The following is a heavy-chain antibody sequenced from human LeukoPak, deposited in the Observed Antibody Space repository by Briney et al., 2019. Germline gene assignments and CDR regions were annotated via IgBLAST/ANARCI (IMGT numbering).Heavy chain of an antibody. J-gene: IGHJ4*02. CDR3: ASSGSYWGVLDY. D-gene: IGHD1-26*01. CDR2: ISYDGSNK. Sequence: GGSLRLSCAASGFTFSSYAMHWVRQAPGKGLECVAVISYDGSNKYYADSVKGRFTISRDNSKNTLYLQMNSLRAEDTAVYYCASSGSYWGVLDYWGQGTLVTVSS. CDR1: GFTFSSYA. V-gene: IGHV3-30*04.